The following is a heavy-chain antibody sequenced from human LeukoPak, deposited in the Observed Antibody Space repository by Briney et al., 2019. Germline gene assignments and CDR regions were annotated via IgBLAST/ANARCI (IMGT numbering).Heavy chain of an antibody. V-gene: IGHV1-2*06. J-gene: IGHJ4*02. D-gene: IGHD1-26*01. CDR3: ARESSGSFYEVSFDY. CDR2: LSPNSGVT. Sequence: ASVKVSCKASGYTFTGYYIHWVRQAPGQGLEWMGRLSPNSGVTHYAQKFQGRVTMTRDTSINTAYMELSRLRFDDTAVYYCARESSGSFYEVSFDYWGQGTLVTVSS. CDR1: GYTFTGYY.